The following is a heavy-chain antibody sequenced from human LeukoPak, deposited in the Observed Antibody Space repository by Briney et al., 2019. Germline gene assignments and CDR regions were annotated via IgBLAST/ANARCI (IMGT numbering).Heavy chain of an antibody. J-gene: IGHJ4*02. D-gene: IGHD2-2*01. CDR2: INHSGST. V-gene: IGHV4-34*01. Sequence: SETLSLTCAVYGGSFSGYYWSWIRQPPGKGLEWIGEINHSGSTNYNPSLKSRVTISVDTSKNQFSLKLSSVTAADTAVYYCARSVVPAAKYYFDYWGQGTLVTVSS. CDR3: ARSVVPAAKYYFDY. CDR1: GGSFSGYY.